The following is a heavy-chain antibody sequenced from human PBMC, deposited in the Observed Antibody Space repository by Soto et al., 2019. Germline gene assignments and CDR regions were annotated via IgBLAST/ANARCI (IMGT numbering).Heavy chain of an antibody. D-gene: IGHD2-8*01. V-gene: IGHV1-18*01. Sequence: GASVKVSCKASGYSFRSYGINWVRQAPGQGLEWKGWVSGYNYNTKYAQKLQGRITVTTDTSTNTAYMELRSLRSDDTAVYSCGRSSSMLGAGWSDSWGRGILVTGSS. CDR3: GRSSSMLGAGWSDS. CDR1: GYSFRSYG. CDR2: VSGYNYNT. J-gene: IGHJ5*01.